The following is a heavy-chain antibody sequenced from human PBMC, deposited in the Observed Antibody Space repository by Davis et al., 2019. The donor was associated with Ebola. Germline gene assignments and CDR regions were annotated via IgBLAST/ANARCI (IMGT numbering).Heavy chain of an antibody. Sequence: SETLSLTCTVSGGSISSSSYYWGWIRQPPGKGLEWIGSIYYSGSTNYNPSLKSRVTISVDTSKNQFSLKLSSVTAADTAVYYCARRLGGSFHFDYWGQGTLVTVSS. V-gene: IGHV4-39*07. CDR1: GGSISSSSYY. J-gene: IGHJ4*02. D-gene: IGHD1-26*01. CDR3: ARRLGGSFHFDY. CDR2: IYYSGST.